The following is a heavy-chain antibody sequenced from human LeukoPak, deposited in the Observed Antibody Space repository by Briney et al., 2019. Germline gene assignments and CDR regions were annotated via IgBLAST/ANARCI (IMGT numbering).Heavy chain of an antibody. CDR2: IYYTGST. CDR3: ARHQHSGRQQYYGMDV. V-gene: IGHV4-61*01. J-gene: IGHJ6*02. D-gene: IGHD1-26*01. Sequence: SETLSLTCTVSGGSISSGIYYWSWIRQPPGKGLEWIGYIYYTGSTNYNPPLKSRVTISVDTSKNQFSLKLSSVTAADTAVYYCARHQHSGRQQYYGMDVWGQGTTVTVSS. CDR1: GGSISSGIYY.